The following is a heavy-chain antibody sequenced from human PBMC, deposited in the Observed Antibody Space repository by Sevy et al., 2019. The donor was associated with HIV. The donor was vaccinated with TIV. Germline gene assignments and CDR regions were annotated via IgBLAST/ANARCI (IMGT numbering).Heavy chain of an antibody. Sequence: GGSLRLSCVASGFSFNTYAMTWVRQAPGKGLEWVSVISNSGDRTYYADSVKGRFTISRDNSKNTLYLQMISLRAEDTAVYYCAKTLGAIASPFDYRGQGTLVTVSS. CDR1: GFSFNTYA. D-gene: IGHD7-27*01. CDR2: ISNSGDRT. J-gene: IGHJ4*02. CDR3: AKTLGAIASPFDY. V-gene: IGHV3-23*01.